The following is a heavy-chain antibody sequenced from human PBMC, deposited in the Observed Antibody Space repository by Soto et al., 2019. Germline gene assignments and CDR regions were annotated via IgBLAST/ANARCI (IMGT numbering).Heavy chain of an antibody. J-gene: IGHJ4*02. CDR2: IYWDDNK. Sequence: QITLKESGPTLVKPTQTLTLTCTFSGFSLSTSGVGVGWIRQPPGKALEWLAVIYWDDNKHYSPSLRSRLTITKDTSKIQVVLTMTNMYPMDTCTYYCAHKGPEDWPLDYWGQGTLVTVSS. CDR1: GFSLSTSGVG. V-gene: IGHV2-5*02. D-gene: IGHD3-9*01. CDR3: AHKGPEDWPLDY.